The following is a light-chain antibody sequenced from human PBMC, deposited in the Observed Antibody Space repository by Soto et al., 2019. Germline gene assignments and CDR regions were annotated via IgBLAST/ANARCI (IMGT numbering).Light chain of an antibody. CDR1: QSISSW. CDR3: HQYNSYST. CDR2: KSS. J-gene: IGKJ1*01. Sequence: DIQMTQSPSTLSASVGDRVTITCRASQSISSWLAWYQQKPGKAPKLLIYKSSSLESGVPSRFSGSGSRTELTLTIRTLQPDDVATYYCHQYNSYSTFGQETKVEIK. V-gene: IGKV1-5*03.